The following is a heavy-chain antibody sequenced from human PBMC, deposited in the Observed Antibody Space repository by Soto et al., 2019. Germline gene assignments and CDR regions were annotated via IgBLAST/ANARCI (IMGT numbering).Heavy chain of an antibody. V-gene: IGHV3-23*01. CDR2: ISGSTGTT. CDR1: GFMFNHYA. J-gene: IGHJ4*02. CDR3: AKVIVLGASTLEY. D-gene: IGHD6-6*01. Sequence: EQVLESGGGLVQPGGSLRLSCEASGFMFNHYAMAWVRQTPGKGLEWVSVISGSTGTTYYADSVKGRFTISRGNSKNTVYLQMNSLRVEDSALYSCAKVIVLGASTLEYWGPGTRVTVSS.